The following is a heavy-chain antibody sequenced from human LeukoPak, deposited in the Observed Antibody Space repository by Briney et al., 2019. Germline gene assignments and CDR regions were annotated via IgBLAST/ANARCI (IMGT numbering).Heavy chain of an antibody. Sequence: SETLSLTCTVSGGSISSYYWSWIRQPAGKGLEWIGRIYSTGSTNYNPSPKSRVTMSVDTSKNQFSLRLRSVTAADTAVYYRARQIASAGTAGFDFWGQGALVTVSS. V-gene: IGHV4-4*07. CDR3: ARQIASAGTAGFDF. CDR1: GGSISSYY. CDR2: IYSTGST. J-gene: IGHJ4*02. D-gene: IGHD6-13*01.